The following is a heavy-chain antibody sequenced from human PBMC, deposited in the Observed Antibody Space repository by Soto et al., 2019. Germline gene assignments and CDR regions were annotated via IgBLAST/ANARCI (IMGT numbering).Heavy chain of an antibody. Sequence: LTCTVSGGSISSGGDYWSWIRQHPGKGLEWIGYIYYSGSTYYNPSLKSRGTISIDTSKNQFSLKLSSVTVADTAVYYCAREGSSVVGNRFDPWGQGTLVTVSS. CDR1: GGSISSGGDY. J-gene: IGHJ5*02. V-gene: IGHV4-31*03. D-gene: IGHD2-21*01. CDR2: IYYSGST. CDR3: AREGSSVVGNRFDP.